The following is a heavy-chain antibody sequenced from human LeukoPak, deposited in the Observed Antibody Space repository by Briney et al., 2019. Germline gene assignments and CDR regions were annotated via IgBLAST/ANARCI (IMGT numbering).Heavy chain of an antibody. CDR2: INHSGST. CDR1: GGSFSGYY. V-gene: IGHV4-34*01. CDR3: ASTVTSYYFDY. J-gene: IGHJ4*02. D-gene: IGHD4-17*01. Sequence: SETLSLTCAVYGGSFSGYYWSWIRQPPGKGLEWIGEINHSGSTNYNPSLKSRVTISVDTSKNQFSLKPSSVTAADTAVYYCASTVTSYYFDYWGQGTLVTVSS.